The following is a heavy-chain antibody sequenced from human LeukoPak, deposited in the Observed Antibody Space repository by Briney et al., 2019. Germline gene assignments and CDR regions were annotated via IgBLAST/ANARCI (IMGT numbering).Heavy chain of an antibody. CDR2: IYYSGYT. CDR1: GGSISSSTYY. CDR3: ARDGDYYGSGSPFYYYYYYMDV. J-gene: IGHJ6*03. Sequence: SETLSLTCTVSGGSISSSTYYWGWIRQPPGKGLEWIGSIYYSGYTYYNPSLESRVTISVDTSKNQFSLKLSSVTAADTAVYYCARDGDYYGSGSPFYYYYYYMDVWGKGTTVTISS. D-gene: IGHD3-10*01. V-gene: IGHV4-39*07.